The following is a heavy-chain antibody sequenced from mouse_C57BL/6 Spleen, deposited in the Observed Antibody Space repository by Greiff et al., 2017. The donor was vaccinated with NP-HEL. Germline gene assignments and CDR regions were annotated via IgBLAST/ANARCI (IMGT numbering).Heavy chain of an antibody. CDR3: ASLDWGYGSSLDY. Sequence: QVQLKQPGAELVKPGASVKLSCKASGYTFTSYWMQWVKQRPGQGLEWIGEIDPSDSYTNYNQKFKGKATLTVDTSSSTAYMQLSSLTSEDSAVYYWASLDWGYGSSLDYWGQGTTLTVSS. CDR1: GYTFTSYW. CDR2: IDPSDSYT. V-gene: IGHV1-50*01. J-gene: IGHJ2*01. D-gene: IGHD1-1*01.